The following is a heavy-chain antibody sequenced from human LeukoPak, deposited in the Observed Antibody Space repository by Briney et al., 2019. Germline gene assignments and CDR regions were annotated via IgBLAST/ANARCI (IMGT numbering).Heavy chain of an antibody. D-gene: IGHD6-13*01. CDR2: MRGNGGSI. CDR1: GFTFSSYA. CDR3: AKSITAAGTYAFDI. J-gene: IGHJ3*02. V-gene: IGHV3-23*01. Sequence: GGSLRLSCAASGFTFSSYALSCVRRAPGKGLEGVSAMRGNGGSIDYVDSVRGRFIISRDNSRNTLYLQMNSLRAEDTAIYYCAKSITAAGTYAFDIWGQGTVVTVSS.